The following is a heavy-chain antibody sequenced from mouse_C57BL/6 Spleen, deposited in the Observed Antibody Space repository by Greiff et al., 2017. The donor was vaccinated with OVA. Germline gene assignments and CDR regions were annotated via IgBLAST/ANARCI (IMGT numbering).Heavy chain of an antibody. V-gene: IGHV1-52*01. Sequence: VQLQQPGAELVRPGSSVKLSCKASGYTFTSYWMHWVKQRPIQGLEWIGNIDPSDSETHYNQKFKDKATLTVDKSSSTAYMQLSSLTSEDSAVYYCARSYYGNPYAMDYWGQGTSVTVSS. CDR1: GYTFTSYW. CDR3: ARSYYGNPYAMDY. D-gene: IGHD2-10*01. J-gene: IGHJ4*01. CDR2: IDPSDSET.